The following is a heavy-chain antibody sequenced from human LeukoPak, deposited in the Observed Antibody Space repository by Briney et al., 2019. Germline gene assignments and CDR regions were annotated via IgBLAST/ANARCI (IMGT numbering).Heavy chain of an antibody. CDR2: ISGNGGRT. Sequence: PGGSLRLSCAASQFTFSNYAMSWVRQAPGKGLEWVSAISGNGGRTYSADSVQGRFTISRDNSKNTVYLQMDNLRAEDSAMYYCAKAHSISWPYAFDSWGQGTLVTVSS. V-gene: IGHV3-23*01. J-gene: IGHJ4*02. CDR3: AKAHSISWPYAFDS. D-gene: IGHD6-13*01. CDR1: QFTFSNYA.